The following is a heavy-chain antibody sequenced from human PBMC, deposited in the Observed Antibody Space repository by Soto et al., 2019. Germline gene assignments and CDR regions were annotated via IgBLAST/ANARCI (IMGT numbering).Heavy chain of an antibody. V-gene: IGHV6-1*01. J-gene: IGHJ5*02. CDR2: TYYRSKWYY. Sequence: PSQTLSLTCAISGDSVSSNNAAWNWIRQSPSRGLEWLGRTYYRSKWYYNYALSVKNRITINPDTSKNQFSLQLDSVTSEDTAVYYCARDRTYDYDCSGYPKPFDPWGQGTLVTVSS. CDR3: ARDRTYDYDCSGYPKPFDP. CDR1: GDSVSSNNAA. D-gene: IGHD3-22*01.